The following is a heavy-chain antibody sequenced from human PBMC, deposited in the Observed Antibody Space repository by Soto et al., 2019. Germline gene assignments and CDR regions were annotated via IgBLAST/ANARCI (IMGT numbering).Heavy chain of an antibody. CDR3: ARDKNGILVGP. CDR1: GGSISSGDYY. Sequence: QVQLQESGPGLVKPSQTLSLTCTVSGGSISSGDYYWSWIRQPPGKGLEWIGYIYSSGSTYYNPSLQRRVTISVDTSKNQFSLKLSSVTAADTAVYYCARDKNGILVGPWGQGTLVTVSS. D-gene: IGHD2-21*01. CDR2: IYSSGST. J-gene: IGHJ5*02. V-gene: IGHV4-30-4*01.